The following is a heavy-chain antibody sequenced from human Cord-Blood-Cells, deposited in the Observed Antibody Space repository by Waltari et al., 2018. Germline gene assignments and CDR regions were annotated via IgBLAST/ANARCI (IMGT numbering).Heavy chain of an antibody. Sequence: QVQLQQWGAGLLKPSETLSLTCAVYGGSFSGYYWSWIRQPPGKGLEWIGEINHSGSTNYNPSLKSRVTISVDTSKNQFSLKLSSVTAADTAVYYCARVLYGSGSYYRNYYYYYMDVWGKGTTVTVSS. CDR2: INHSGST. V-gene: IGHV4-34*01. CDR1: GGSFSGYY. D-gene: IGHD3-10*01. J-gene: IGHJ6*03. CDR3: ARVLYGSGSYYRNYYYYYMDV.